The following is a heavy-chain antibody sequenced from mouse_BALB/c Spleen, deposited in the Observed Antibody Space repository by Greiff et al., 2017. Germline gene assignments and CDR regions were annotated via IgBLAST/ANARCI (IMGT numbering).Heavy chain of an antibody. J-gene: IGHJ3*01. D-gene: IGHD2-3*01. CDR1: GYTFTSYY. CDR2: IYPGDGST. Sequence: QVQLQQSGPELVKPGASVKMSCKASGYTFTSYYIHWVKQRPGQGLEWIGWIYPGDGSTKYNEKFKGKTTLTADKSSSTAYMLLSSLTSEDSAIYFCAKSYDGYAWFAYWGQGTLVTVSA. CDR3: AKSYDGYAWFAY. V-gene: IGHV1S56*01.